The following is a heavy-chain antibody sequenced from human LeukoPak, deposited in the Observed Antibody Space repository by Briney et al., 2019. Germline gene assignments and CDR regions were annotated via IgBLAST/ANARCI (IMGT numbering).Heavy chain of an antibody. CDR1: GFTFTNYG. V-gene: IGHV1-18*01. Sequence: GASVKVSCTASGFTFTNYGISWVRQAPGQGLEWMGWITPHSGNTHYAQKFQDRVSITTDTSTNTAYMELRSLRSDDTAVYYCAKAGAWAYNDYERRFDPWGQGTLVTVSS. J-gene: IGHJ5*02. D-gene: IGHD4-17*01. CDR2: ITPHSGNT. CDR3: AKAGAWAYNDYERRFDP.